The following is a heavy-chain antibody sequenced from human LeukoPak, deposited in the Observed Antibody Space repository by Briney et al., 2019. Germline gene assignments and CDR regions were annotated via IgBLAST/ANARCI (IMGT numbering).Heavy chain of an antibody. CDR2: ISHNGST. Sequence: PSETLSLTCTVYGGSFSDYHWSWIRQPPGKGLEWIGEISHNGSTNYNPSLMGRVTMSVDTSKNQFSLKLSSVSAADTAVYYCARARGPTVLYYFDYWGQGALVTVSS. CDR1: GGSFSDYH. V-gene: IGHV4-34*01. D-gene: IGHD4-11*01. CDR3: ARARGPTVLYYFDY. J-gene: IGHJ4*02.